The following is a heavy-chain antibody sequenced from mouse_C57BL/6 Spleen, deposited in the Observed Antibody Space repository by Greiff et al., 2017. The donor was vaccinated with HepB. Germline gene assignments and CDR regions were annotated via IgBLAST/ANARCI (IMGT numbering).Heavy chain of an antibody. J-gene: IGHJ3*01. V-gene: IGHV5-4*01. CDR3: ARESPPAY. Sequence: DVHLVESGGGLVKPGGSLKLSCAASGFTFSSYAMSWVRQTPEKRLEWVATISDGGSYTYYPDNVKGRFTISRDNAKNNLYLQMSHLKSEDTAMYYCARESPPAYWGQGTLVTVSA. CDR1: GFTFSSYA. CDR2: ISDGGSYT.